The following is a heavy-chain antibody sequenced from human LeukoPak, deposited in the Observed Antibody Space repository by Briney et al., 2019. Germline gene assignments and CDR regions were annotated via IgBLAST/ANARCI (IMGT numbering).Heavy chain of an antibody. Sequence: ASVKVSCKASGYTVTSYYLHWVRQAPGQGLEWMGILNPSGGGSSYAQKFQGRATLTRTTSTNTVYMELSSLRSEDTAVYYCASVYKYGMDXWXQGTTVIVSS. CDR3: ASVYKYGMDX. CDR1: GYTVTSYY. CDR2: LNPSGGGS. J-gene: IGHJ6*01. V-gene: IGHV1-46*01.